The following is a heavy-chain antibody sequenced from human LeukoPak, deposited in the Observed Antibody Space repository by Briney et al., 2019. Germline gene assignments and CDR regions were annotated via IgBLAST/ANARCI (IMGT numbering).Heavy chain of an antibody. J-gene: IGHJ4*02. CDR2: IGATGGST. CDR1: GFTFKTYA. V-gene: IGHV3-23*01. Sequence: GSLRLSCAASGFTFKTYAMNWLRQAPGKGLEWVSYIGATGGSTYYADSVRGRFTITRDNSKDTLSLQMTSLRAEDTAVYYCARDLFWSGYSRKSFDYWGQGTLVTVSS. D-gene: IGHD3-3*01. CDR3: ARDLFWSGYSRKSFDY.